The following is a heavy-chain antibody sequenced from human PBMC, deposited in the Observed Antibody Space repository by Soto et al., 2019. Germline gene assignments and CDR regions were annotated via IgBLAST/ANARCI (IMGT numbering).Heavy chain of an antibody. D-gene: IGHD4-17*01. CDR3: ARGKDRATVTTFDY. Sequence: EVQLLESGGGLVQRGGSLRLSCAASGFTFSSYAMNWVRQAPGKGLEWVSVIHGSGGSTYYAGSVKGRFTISRDNSKNTVDLQMNSLRAEDTAVYYCARGKDRATVTTFDYWGQGTLVTVSS. CDR1: GFTFSSYA. J-gene: IGHJ4*02. V-gene: IGHV3-23*01. CDR2: IHGSGGST.